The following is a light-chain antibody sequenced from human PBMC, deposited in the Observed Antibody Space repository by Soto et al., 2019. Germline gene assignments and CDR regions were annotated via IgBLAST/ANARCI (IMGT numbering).Light chain of an antibody. J-gene: IGKJ1*01. Sequence: DIQMTQFPSTLSASVGGRVTITCRASQSISTWLAWYQQEPRKAPKLLIHNASSLQSGVPSRLSGSGSVTDFTLTIRSLHPDDFATEFCQPHHRDSPTFGQGAKVDIK. CDR1: QSISTW. CDR3: QPHHRDSPT. CDR2: NAS. V-gene: IGKV1-5*03.